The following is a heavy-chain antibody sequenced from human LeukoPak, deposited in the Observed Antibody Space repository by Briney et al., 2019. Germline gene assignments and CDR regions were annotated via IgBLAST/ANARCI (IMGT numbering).Heavy chain of an antibody. J-gene: IGHJ4*02. CDR3: AKRGDSSGYPSYFDY. CDR1: GFTFSSYG. V-gene: IGHV3-30*18. CDR2: ISYDGSNK. Sequence: GGSLRLSCAASGFTFSSYGMHWVRQAPGKGLEWVAVISYDGSNKYYADSVKGRFTISRDNSKNTLYLQMNSLRAEDTAVYYCAKRGDSSGYPSYFDYWGQGTLVTVSS. D-gene: IGHD3-22*01.